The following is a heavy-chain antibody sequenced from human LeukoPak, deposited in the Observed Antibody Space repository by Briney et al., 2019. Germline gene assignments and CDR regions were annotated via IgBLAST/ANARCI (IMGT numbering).Heavy chain of an antibody. J-gene: IGHJ4*02. D-gene: IGHD3-22*01. CDR2: IYYSGST. Sequence: PSQTLSLTCTVSGGSISSSSYYWGWIRQPPGTGLEWIGSIYYSGSTYYNPSLKSRVTISVDTSKNQFSLKLRSVTAADTAVYYCARDRHYYDHSAPPVSLDYWGQGTLVTVSS. V-gene: IGHV4-39*07. CDR3: ARDRHYYDHSAPPVSLDY. CDR1: GGSISSSSYY.